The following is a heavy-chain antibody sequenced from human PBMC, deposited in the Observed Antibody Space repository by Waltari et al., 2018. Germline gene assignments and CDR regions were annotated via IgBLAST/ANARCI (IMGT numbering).Heavy chain of an antibody. Sequence: QVQLVQSGAEVKKPGASVKVSCKASEYTFNDYYMHWVRQAPGQGLEWMGWINPYSGDTNYEQKFQGWVTMTRDTSISTAYMELNRLRSDDTAVYYCARGQGRSGWRYFDYWGQGTLVTVSS. J-gene: IGHJ4*02. D-gene: IGHD6-19*01. V-gene: IGHV1-2*04. CDR1: EYTFNDYY. CDR2: INPYSGDT. CDR3: ARGQGRSGWRYFDY.